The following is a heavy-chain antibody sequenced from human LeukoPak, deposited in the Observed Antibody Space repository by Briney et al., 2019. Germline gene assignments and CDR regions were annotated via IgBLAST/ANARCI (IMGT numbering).Heavy chain of an antibody. J-gene: IGHJ6*03. V-gene: IGHV4-39*01. CDR3: ARQVSGGSGKYYYYYMDV. CDR2: IYYSGST. CDR1: GGSISSSSYY. Sequence: SETLSLTCTVSGGSISSSSYYWGWIRQPPGKGLEWIGSIYYSGSTYYNPSLKSRVTISIDTSKNQFSLKLSSVTAADTAVYYCARQVSGGSGKYYYYYMDVWGKGTTVTISS. D-gene: IGHD3-10*01.